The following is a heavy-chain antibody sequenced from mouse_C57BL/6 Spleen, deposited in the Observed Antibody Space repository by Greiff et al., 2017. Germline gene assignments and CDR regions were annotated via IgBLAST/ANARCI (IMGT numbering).Heavy chain of an antibody. Sequence: VQLQQSGPELVKPGASVKISCKASGYSFTDYNMNWVKQSNGKSLEWIGVINPNNGTTSYNQKFKGKATLTVDKSSSTAYMQLNSLTSEDSAVYDCARVVYYGSSYKDYAMDYWGQGTSVTVSS. V-gene: IGHV1-39*01. J-gene: IGHJ4*01. CDR2: INPNNGTT. CDR3: ARVVYYGSSYKDYAMDY. CDR1: GYSFTDYN. D-gene: IGHD1-1*01.